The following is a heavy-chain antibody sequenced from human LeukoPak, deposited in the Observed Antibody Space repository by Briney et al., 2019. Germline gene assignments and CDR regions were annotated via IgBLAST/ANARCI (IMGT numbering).Heavy chain of an antibody. D-gene: IGHD6-19*01. CDR1: GFTFDDYA. V-gene: IGHV3-9*01. CDR2: ISWNSGSI. Sequence: GGSLRLSCAASGFTFDDYARHWVRQAPGKGLEWISGISWNSGSIGYADSVKGRFTISRDNAKNSLYLQMNSLRAEDTALYYCAKGQWLGPLDYWGQGTLVTVSS. J-gene: IGHJ4*02. CDR3: AKGQWLGPLDY.